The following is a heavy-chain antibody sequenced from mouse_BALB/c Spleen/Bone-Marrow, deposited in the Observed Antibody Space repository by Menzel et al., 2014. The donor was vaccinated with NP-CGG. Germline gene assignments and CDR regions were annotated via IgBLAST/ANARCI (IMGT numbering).Heavy chain of an antibody. J-gene: IGHJ1*01. CDR1: GYTLSNYW. CDR3: ARVIYWYFDV. CDR2: ILPGSGST. V-gene: IGHV1-9*01. Sequence: VQLQQSGAELLKPGASVKISCMATGYTLSNYWIEWVKQRPGHGLEWIGEILPGSGSTDYNENFKGKATFTADTPSNTAYMQLSSLTSADSAVYYCARVIYWYFDVWGAGTTVTVSS.